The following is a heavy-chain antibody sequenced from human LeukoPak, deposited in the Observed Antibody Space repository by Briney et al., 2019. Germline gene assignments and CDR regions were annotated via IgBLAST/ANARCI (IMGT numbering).Heavy chain of an antibody. D-gene: IGHD6-19*01. CDR2: INPNTGST. Sequence: ASVKVSCKASGYTFTIYYMHWVRQAPGQGLEWMRIINPNTGSTDYAQKFQGRVTMTRDTSTSTVYMELSSLRSEDTAVYYCARLVSGWNWFDPWGQGTLVTVSS. V-gene: IGHV1-46*01. J-gene: IGHJ5*02. CDR1: GYTFTIYY. CDR3: ARLVSGWNWFDP.